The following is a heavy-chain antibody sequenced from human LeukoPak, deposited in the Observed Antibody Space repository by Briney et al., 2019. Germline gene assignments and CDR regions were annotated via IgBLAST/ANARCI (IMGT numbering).Heavy chain of an antibody. CDR2: INTDGSNT. D-gene: IGHD4-17*01. CDR3: AFPMTIVTPGSFDI. CDR1: GFTFSNYW. V-gene: IGHV3-74*01. J-gene: IGHJ3*02. Sequence: GGSLRLSCAAPGFTFSNYWMHWVRQAPGKGLEWVSRINTDGSNTRYADSVKGRFTISRDNAKNTLYLQMNSLRADDTAVYFCAFPMTIVTPGSFDIWGQGTMVTVPT.